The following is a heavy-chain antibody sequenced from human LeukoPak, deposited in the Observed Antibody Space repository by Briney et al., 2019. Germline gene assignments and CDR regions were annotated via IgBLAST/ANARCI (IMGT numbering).Heavy chain of an antibody. CDR3: AKGPFAVITLPYFDY. V-gene: IGHV3-74*01. Sequence: PGGSLRLSCAASGFTFSSHWMHWVRQVPGKGLVWVSRINKDGRTTNYADSVKGRFTISRDNSKNTLYLQMNSLRAEDTAVYYCAKGPFAVITLPYFDYWGQGTLVTVSS. J-gene: IGHJ4*02. D-gene: IGHD3-22*01. CDR2: INKDGRTT. CDR1: GFTFSSHW.